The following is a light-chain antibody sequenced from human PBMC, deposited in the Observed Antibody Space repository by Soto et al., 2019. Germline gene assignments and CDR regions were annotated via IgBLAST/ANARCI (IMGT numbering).Light chain of an antibody. Sequence: EIVLTQSPGTLSLSPGERATLSCRASQSVSSSHLAWYQQKPGQAPRLLMYGASSRATGIPDRFSGSGSGTDFTLTISRLEPEDFAVYYCQQYGSSPQTFGQETKLEIK. V-gene: IGKV3-20*01. CDR1: QSVSSSH. J-gene: IGKJ2*01. CDR3: QQYGSSPQT. CDR2: GAS.